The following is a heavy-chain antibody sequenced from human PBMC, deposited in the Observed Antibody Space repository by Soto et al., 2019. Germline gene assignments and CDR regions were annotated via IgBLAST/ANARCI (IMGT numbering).Heavy chain of an antibody. D-gene: IGHD6-13*01. J-gene: IGHJ4*02. Sequence: ELQLVESGGGLVQPGTSLRLSCVASGFPFDDYAMHWVRQVSGKGLEWVSSISWDGGSIAYADSVKGRFTISRDNAKNSLYLHMDSLRVEDTALYHCAKDLSRLSRSSWYRFDNWGQGTLVTVSS. V-gene: IGHV3-9*01. CDR1: GFPFDDYA. CDR3: AKDLSRLSRSSWYRFDN. CDR2: ISWDGGSI.